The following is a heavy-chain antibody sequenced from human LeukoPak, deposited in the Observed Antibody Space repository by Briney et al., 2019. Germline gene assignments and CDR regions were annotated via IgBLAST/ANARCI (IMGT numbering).Heavy chain of an antibody. D-gene: IGHD2-15*01. CDR2: ICYSGST. CDR1: GGSISSYY. J-gene: IGHJ3*02. Sequence: SETLSLTCTVSGGSISSYYWSWIRQPPGKGLEWIGYICYSGSTNYNPSLKSRVTISVDTSKNQFSLKLSSVTAADTAVYYCAGRSGYCSGGSCWVDAFDIWGQGTMVTVSS. CDR3: AGRSGYCSGGSCWVDAFDI. V-gene: IGHV4-59*01.